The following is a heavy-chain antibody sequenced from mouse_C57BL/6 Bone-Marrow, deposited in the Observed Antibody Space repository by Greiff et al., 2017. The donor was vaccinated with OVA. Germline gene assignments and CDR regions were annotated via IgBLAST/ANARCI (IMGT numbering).Heavy chain of an antibody. J-gene: IGHJ3*01. CDR1: GSSLSTFGMG. V-gene: IGHV8-8*01. D-gene: IGHD2-2*01. CDR3: ARTYGYWFAY. Sequence: VKLVESGPGILQPSQTLSLTCSFSGSSLSTFGMGVGWIRQPSGKGLEWLAHLSWDDDKYYTPALKSRLTISKDTSKNQVFLKIASVDTAETATYYCARTYGYWFAYWGQGTLVTVSA. CDR2: LSWDDDK.